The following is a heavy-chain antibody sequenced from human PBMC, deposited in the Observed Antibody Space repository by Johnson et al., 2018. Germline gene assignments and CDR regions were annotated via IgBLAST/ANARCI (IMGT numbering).Heavy chain of an antibody. J-gene: IGHJ4*02. CDR3: ASHPSGSYFDY. CDR2: LNPNSGKP. V-gene: IGHV1-8*01. Sequence: VQLVESGAEVKKXGASXRVXCKASGYTFISNDINWVRQATGQGLEWMGWLNPNSGKPGYAQKFQGRVTMTRDTSTSTAYMEVSSLTFEDTAVYYCASHPSGSYFDYWGQGTLVTVSS. CDR1: GYTFISND. D-gene: IGHD1-26*01.